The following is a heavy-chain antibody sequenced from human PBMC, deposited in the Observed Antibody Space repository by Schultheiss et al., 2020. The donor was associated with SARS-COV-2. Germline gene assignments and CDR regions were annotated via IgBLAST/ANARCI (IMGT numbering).Heavy chain of an antibody. J-gene: IGHJ2*01. D-gene: IGHD3-3*01. CDR2: TIPIFGTA. Sequence: KVSCKASGGTFSSYAISWVRQAPGQGLEWMGGTIPIFGTANYAQKFQGRVTITADESTSTAYMELSSLRSEDTAVYYCARDRYDFWSGYVSYWYFDLWGRGTLVTVSS. CDR1: GGTFSSYA. CDR3: ARDRYDFWSGYVSYWYFDL. V-gene: IGHV1-69*01.